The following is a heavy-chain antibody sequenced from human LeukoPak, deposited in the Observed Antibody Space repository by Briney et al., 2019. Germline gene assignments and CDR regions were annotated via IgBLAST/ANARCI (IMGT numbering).Heavy chain of an antibody. Sequence: SETLSLTCTVSGGSFSSSSYYWGWIRQPPGKGLEWIGSIYYSGSTYYNPSLKSRVTISVDTSKNQFSLKLSSVTAADTAVYYCARGGGSSSSEDYFDYWGQGTLVTVSS. CDR1: GGSFSSSSYY. CDR3: ARGGGSSSSEDYFDY. J-gene: IGHJ4*02. CDR2: IYYSGST. D-gene: IGHD6-6*01. V-gene: IGHV4-39*07.